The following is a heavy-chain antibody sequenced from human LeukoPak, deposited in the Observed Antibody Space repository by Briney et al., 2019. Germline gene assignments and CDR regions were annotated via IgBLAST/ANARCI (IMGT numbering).Heavy chain of an antibody. D-gene: IGHD1-1*01. CDR3: ARQESGTSDY. J-gene: IGHJ4*02. V-gene: IGHV5-10-1*01. Sequence: GESLKVSCKGSGYSFTSYWISWVRQMPGKGLEWMGRIDPSDSYTNYSPSFQGHVTISADKSISTAYLQWSSLKASDTAMYYCARQESGTSDYWGQGTLVTVSS. CDR1: GYSFTSYW. CDR2: IDPSDSYT.